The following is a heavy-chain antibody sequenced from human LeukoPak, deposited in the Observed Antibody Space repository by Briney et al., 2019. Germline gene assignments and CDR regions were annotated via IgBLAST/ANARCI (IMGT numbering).Heavy chain of an antibody. J-gene: IGHJ4*02. CDR2: ISSSSTYI. CDR1: GFTFSSSA. CDR3: ASQYTSSRIFDD. V-gene: IGHV3-21*01. D-gene: IGHD6-13*01. Sequence: PGGSLRLSCAASGFTFSSSAMSWVRQTPGKGLEWVSSISSSSTYIYYADSVKGRFTVSRDNAKNSLYLQMNSLRAEDTAVYFCASQYTSSRIFDDWGQGTLVTVSS.